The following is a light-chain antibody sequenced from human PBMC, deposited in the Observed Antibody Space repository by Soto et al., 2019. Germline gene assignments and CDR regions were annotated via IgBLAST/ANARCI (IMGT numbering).Light chain of an antibody. CDR1: QSVSSSY. CDR2: GAS. J-gene: IGKJ5*01. Sequence: EIVLTQSPGTRSLSPGERATLSCRASQSVSSSYLAWDQQKPGQSPRLLIYGASSRSTGITDRFSGSGSGTDFTLTISRLEPEDFAVYYCQQYGSSPITFGQGTRLEIK. CDR3: QQYGSSPIT. V-gene: IGKV3-20*01.